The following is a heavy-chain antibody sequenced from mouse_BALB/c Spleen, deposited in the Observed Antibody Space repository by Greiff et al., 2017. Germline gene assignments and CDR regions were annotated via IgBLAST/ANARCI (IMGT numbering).Heavy chain of an antibody. Sequence: EVQRVESGGDLVKPGGSLKLSCAASGFTFSSYGMSWVRQTPDKRLEWVATISSGGSYTYYPDSVKGRFTISRDNAKNTLYLQMSSLKSEDTAMYYCARHGYGSSYRYAMDYWGQGTSVTVSS. D-gene: IGHD1-1*01. V-gene: IGHV5-6*01. CDR1: GFTFSSYG. CDR3: ARHGYGSSYRYAMDY. J-gene: IGHJ4*01. CDR2: ISSGGSYT.